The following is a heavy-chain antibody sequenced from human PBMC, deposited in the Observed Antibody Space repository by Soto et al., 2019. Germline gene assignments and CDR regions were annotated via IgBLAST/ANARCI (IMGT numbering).Heavy chain of an antibody. CDR1: GFTFTSYA. J-gene: IGHJ4*02. D-gene: IGHD1-1*01. CDR2: ISGSGGVA. V-gene: IGHV3-23*01. Sequence: GGSLRLSCAAFGFTFTSYAMSWFRQAPGKGLEWVSVISGSGGVAFYADSVKGRFTISRDNSKNTVYLQMNSLRAEDTALYYCAKFGMPTTKRGPPYYFDYWVPDTLVTVFS. CDR3: AKFGMPTTKRGPPYYFDY.